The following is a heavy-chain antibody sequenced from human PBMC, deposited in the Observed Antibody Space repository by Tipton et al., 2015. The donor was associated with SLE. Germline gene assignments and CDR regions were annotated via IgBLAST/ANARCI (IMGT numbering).Heavy chain of an antibody. CDR2: IYTSGST. J-gene: IGHJ3*02. CDR3: ARTGPGAFDI. CDR1: GGSISSGSYY. V-gene: IGHV4-61*02. Sequence: TLSLTCTVSGGSISSGSYYWSWIRQPAGKGLEWIGRIYTSGSTNYNPSLKSRVTISVDTSKTQFSLKLSSATAADTAVYYCARTGPGAFDIWGQGTMVTVSS.